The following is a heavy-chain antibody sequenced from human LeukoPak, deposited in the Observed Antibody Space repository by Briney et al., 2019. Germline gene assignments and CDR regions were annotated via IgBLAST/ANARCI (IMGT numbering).Heavy chain of an antibody. D-gene: IGHD4-17*01. Sequence: GRSLRLSCAASGFTFDDYAMHWVRQAPGKGLEWVSGISWNSGSIGYADSVKGQFTISRDNAKNSLYLQMNSLRAEDTALYYCATPDYGDNDAFDIWGQGTMVTVSS. J-gene: IGHJ3*02. CDR1: GFTFDDYA. V-gene: IGHV3-9*01. CDR3: ATPDYGDNDAFDI. CDR2: ISWNSGSI.